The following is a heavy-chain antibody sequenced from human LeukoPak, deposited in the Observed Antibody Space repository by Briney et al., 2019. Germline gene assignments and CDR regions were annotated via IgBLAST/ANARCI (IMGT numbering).Heavy chain of an antibody. CDR2: TYVAGST. CDR1: GFTVSGNY. CDR3: AGYIQTIPH. Sequence: GGSLRLSCAASGFTVSGNYMTWVRQAPGKGLEWVSVTYVAGSTYYADSVMGRFSISRDNSRNTLFLQMSSLRAEDTAVYYCAGYIQTIPHWGQGTLVTVSS. D-gene: IGHD3-16*02. V-gene: IGHV3-66*01. J-gene: IGHJ4*02.